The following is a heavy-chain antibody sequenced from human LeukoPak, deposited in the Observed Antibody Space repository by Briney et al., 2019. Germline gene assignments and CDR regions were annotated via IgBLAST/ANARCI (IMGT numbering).Heavy chain of an antibody. CDR2: MNPNSGNT. J-gene: IGHJ6*02. V-gene: IGHV1-8*01. Sequence: ASVKVSCKASGYTLTSYDINWVRQATGQGLEWMGWMNPNSGNTGYAQKFQGRVTMTRNTSISTAYMELSSLRSEDTAVYYCARSGTPGYYYYGMDVWGQGTTVTVSS. CDR1: GYTLTSYD. CDR3: ARSGTPGYYYYGMDV. D-gene: IGHD3-10*01.